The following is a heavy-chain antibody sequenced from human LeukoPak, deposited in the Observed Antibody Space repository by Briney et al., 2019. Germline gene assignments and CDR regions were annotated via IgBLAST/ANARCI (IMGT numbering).Heavy chain of an antibody. CDR3: ARSSSGTFDY. CDR2: ISASGDST. J-gene: IGHJ4*02. D-gene: IGHD6-19*01. CDR1: GFAFSSYA. V-gene: IGHV3-23*01. Sequence: GGSLGLSCAASGFAFSSYAMSCVCQAPGKGLEWVSIISASGDSTNYADSVKGRFSISRDNSKNTLYLKLNSLRAEGTAIYYCARSSSGTFDYWGQGTLVTVSS.